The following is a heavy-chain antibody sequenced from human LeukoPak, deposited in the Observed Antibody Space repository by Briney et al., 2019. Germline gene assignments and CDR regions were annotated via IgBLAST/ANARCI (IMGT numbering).Heavy chain of an antibody. Sequence: PGGSLRLSCAASGFTFSDYYMSWIRRAPGKGLEWVSYISSSGSTIYYADSVKGRFTISRDNAKNSLYLQMNSLRAEDTAVYYCARDRRYSSSWYGDAFDIWGQGTMVTVSS. D-gene: IGHD6-13*01. CDR3: ARDRRYSSSWYGDAFDI. CDR2: ISSSGSTI. V-gene: IGHV3-11*01. J-gene: IGHJ3*02. CDR1: GFTFSDYY.